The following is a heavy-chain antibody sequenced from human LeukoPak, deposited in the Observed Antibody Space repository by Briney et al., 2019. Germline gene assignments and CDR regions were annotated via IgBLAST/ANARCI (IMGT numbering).Heavy chain of an antibody. J-gene: IGHJ4*02. CDR2: IRSTGINT. V-gene: IGHV3-23*01. D-gene: IGHD2-2*01. Sequence: GGSLRLSCAASGFTFSSYAMSWVRQAPGKGLEWLSAIRSTGINTYYADSVKGRFTISRDSSKNTLFLQMNSLRAEDTAVYYCAKDLMPAAPTRFDFWGQGTLVTVSS. CDR1: GFTFSSYA. CDR3: AKDLMPAAPTRFDF.